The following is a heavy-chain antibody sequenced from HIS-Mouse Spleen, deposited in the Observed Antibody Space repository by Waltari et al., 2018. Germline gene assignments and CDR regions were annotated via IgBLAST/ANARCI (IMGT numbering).Heavy chain of an antibody. CDR1: GGSISSSSYY. V-gene: IGHV4-39*07. CDR3: ARALPYSSSWYDWYFDL. D-gene: IGHD6-13*01. Sequence: QLHLQESGPGLVKPSETLSLTCTVSGGSISSSSYYWGWLRQPPGKGLEGFGSSYYSGRPDFNPAAKSRVTISVDTSKNQFPLKLSSVPAADTAVYYCARALPYSSSWYDWYFDLWGRGTLVTVSS. J-gene: IGHJ2*01. CDR2: SYYSGRP.